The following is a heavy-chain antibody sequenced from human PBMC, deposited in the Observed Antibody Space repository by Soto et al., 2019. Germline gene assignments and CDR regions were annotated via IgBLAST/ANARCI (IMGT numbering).Heavy chain of an antibody. V-gene: IGHV4-34*01. CDR2: INHSGST. CDR1: GGSFSGYY. D-gene: IGHD2-21*02. J-gene: IGHJ4*02. CDR3: ARADGGNSHDY. Sequence: SETLSLTCAVYGGSFSGYYWSWIRQPPGKGREWIGEINHSGSTNYNPSLKSRVTISVDTSKNQFSLKLSSVTAADTAVYYCARADGGNSHDYWGQGTLVTVSS.